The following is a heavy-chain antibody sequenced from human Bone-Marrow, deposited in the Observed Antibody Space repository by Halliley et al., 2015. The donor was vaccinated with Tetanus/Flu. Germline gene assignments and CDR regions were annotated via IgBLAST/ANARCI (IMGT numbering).Heavy chain of an antibody. CDR2: KAANYAT. V-gene: IGHV3-73*01. D-gene: IGHD3-16*01. Sequence: KAANYATAYAESVKGRFTISRDDSGQMVCLQRDSLRTQDTAVYYCTRQTVSCHDYWGQGTLVTVSS. J-gene: IGHJ4*02. CDR3: TRQTVSCHDY.